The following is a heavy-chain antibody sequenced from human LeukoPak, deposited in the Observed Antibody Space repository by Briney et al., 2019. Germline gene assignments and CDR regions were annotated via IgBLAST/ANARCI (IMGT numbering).Heavy chain of an antibody. J-gene: IGHJ6*02. CDR2: INHSGST. CDR1: GGSFSGYY. Sequence: SETLSLTCAVYGGSFSGYYWSWIRQPPGKGLEWIGEINHSGSTNYNPSLKSRVTISVDTSKNQFSLKLSSVTAADTAVYYCARALWFGELLYGGYYGMDVWGQGTTVTVSS. V-gene: IGHV4-34*01. D-gene: IGHD3-10*01. CDR3: ARALWFGELLYGGYYGMDV.